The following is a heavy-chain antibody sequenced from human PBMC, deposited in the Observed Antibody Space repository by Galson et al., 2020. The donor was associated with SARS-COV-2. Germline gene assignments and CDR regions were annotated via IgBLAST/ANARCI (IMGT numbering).Heavy chain of an antibody. CDR3: ARVLSGPDYYYGMDV. D-gene: IGHD3-3*01. V-gene: IGHV3-48*03. J-gene: IGHJ6*02. CDR1: GFTFSSYE. CDR2: ISSSGRTI. Sequence: GGSLRLSCAASGFTFSSYEMNWVRQAPGKGLEWVSYISSSGRTIYYADPVKGRFTISRDNAKNSLYLQMNSLRAEDTAVYYCARVLSGPDYYYGMDVWGQGTTVTVSS.